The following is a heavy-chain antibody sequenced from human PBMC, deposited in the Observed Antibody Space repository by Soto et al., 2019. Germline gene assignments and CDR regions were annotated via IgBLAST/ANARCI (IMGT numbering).Heavy chain of an antibody. J-gene: IGHJ4*02. CDR2: INAGNGNT. D-gene: IGHD5-18*01. V-gene: IGHV1-3*01. CDR1: GYTFTSYA. Sequence: QVQLVQSGAEVKKPGASVKVSCKASGYTFTSYAMPWVRQAPGQRLEWMGWINAGNGNTKYSQKFQGRVTITRDTSASTADMELSRLRSEDTAVYYCARAPGYSYGYNWGQGTLVTVSS. CDR3: ARAPGYSYGYN.